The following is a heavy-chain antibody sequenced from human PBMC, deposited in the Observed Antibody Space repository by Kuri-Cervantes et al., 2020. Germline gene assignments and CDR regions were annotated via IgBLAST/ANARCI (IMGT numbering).Heavy chain of an antibody. J-gene: IGHJ4*02. D-gene: IGHD6-6*01. CDR3: ARAPAARRIFFDY. CDR2: IWYDGSNK. CDR1: GCTFSSYG. V-gene: IGHV3-33*01. Sequence: LSLTCAVSGCTFSSYGMHWVRQAPGKGLEWVAVIWYDGSNKYYADSVNGRFTISRDNSKNTLYLQMNSLRAEDTAVYYCARAPAARRIFFDYWGQGNLVTVSS.